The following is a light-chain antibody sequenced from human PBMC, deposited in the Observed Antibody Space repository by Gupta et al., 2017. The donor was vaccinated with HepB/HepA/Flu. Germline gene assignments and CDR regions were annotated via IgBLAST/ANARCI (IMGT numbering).Light chain of an antibody. CDR3: QRSNTFPWT. Sequence: DIQMTQSPSSVSASVGDRVTITCRASQDISDWLAWYQQKPGKAPKLLIYGASTLKSGVPLRFSGSGSWSDFTLTINSLQPEDFATYYCQRSNTFPWTFGQGTKVESK. J-gene: IGKJ1*01. V-gene: IGKV1-12*01. CDR2: GAS. CDR1: QDISDW.